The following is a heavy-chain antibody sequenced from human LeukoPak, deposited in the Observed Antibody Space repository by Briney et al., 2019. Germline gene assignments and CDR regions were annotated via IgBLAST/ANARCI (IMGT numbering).Heavy chain of an antibody. J-gene: IGHJ4*02. V-gene: IGHV1-24*01. CDR1: GYTVTEIS. CDR3: ADFYTTSGFFY. CDR2: LDGENDQK. D-gene: IGHD3-3*01. Sequence: ASVKVSCKVSGYTVTEISIHWVRQSPGKGLEWMGGLDGENDQKVYTQQFQDRVTMSEDTSTDTAYMELSNLQSEDTAVYFCADFYTTSGFFYWGQGTLVTVSS.